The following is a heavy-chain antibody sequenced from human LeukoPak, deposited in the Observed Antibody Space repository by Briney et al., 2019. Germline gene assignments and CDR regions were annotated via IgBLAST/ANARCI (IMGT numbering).Heavy chain of an antibody. Sequence: ASVKVSCKASGYTFTSYGISWVRQAPGQGLEWMGWISAYNGNTNHAQKLQGRVTMTTDTSTSTAYMELRSLRSDDTAVYYCARDYRYSSGWYQSGGYFDHWGQGTLVTVSS. V-gene: IGHV1-18*01. CDR3: ARDYRYSSGWYQSGGYFDH. D-gene: IGHD6-19*01. J-gene: IGHJ4*02. CDR1: GYTFTSYG. CDR2: ISAYNGNT.